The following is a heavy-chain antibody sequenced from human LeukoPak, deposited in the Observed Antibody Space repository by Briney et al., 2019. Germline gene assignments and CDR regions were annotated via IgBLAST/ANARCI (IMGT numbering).Heavy chain of an antibody. CDR3: AKGGGTRGYCSGTSCPFDY. D-gene: IGHD2-2*01. Sequence: GGSLRLSCAASGFTFDDYAMHWVRQAPGKGLEWVSGISWNSGSIGYADSVKGRFTISRDNAKNSLYLQMNSLRAEDTALYYCAKGGGTRGYCSGTSCPFDYWGQGTLVTVSS. CDR2: ISWNSGSI. J-gene: IGHJ4*02. V-gene: IGHV3-9*01. CDR1: GFTFDDYA.